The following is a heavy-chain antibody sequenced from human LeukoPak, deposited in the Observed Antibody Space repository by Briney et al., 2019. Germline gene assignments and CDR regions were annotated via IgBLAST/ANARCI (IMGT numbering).Heavy chain of an antibody. D-gene: IGHD3-3*01. CDR3: ARIFGVVTRGGMDV. CDR1: GGTFSSYA. J-gene: IGHJ6*02. V-gene: IGHV1-69*04. Sequence: ASVKASCKASGGTFSSYAISWVRQAPGQGLEWMGRIIPILGIANYAQKFQGRVTITADKSTGTAYMELSSLRSEDTAVYYCARIFGVVTRGGMDVWGQGTTVTVSS. CDR2: IIPILGIA.